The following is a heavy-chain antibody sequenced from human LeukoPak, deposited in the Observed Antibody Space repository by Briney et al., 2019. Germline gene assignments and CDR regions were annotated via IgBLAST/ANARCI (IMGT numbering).Heavy chain of an antibody. V-gene: IGHV1-69*13. CDR1: GGTFSSYA. J-gene: IGHJ4*02. CDR2: IIPIFGTA. CDR3: AVRGWEVLLSHFDY. Sequence: SVKVSCXASGGTFSSYAISWVRQAHGQGLEWMGGIIPIFGTADYAQKFQGRVTITADESTSTAYMELSSLRSEDTAVYYCAVRGWEVLLSHFDYWGQGTLVTVSS. D-gene: IGHD1-26*01.